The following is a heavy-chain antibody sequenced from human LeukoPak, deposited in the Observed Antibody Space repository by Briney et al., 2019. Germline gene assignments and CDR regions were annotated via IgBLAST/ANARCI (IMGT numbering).Heavy chain of an antibody. Sequence: AGSLRLSCAASGFTFASYSMYWVRQAPGKGLEGVSSISGDSTYIYNAGSVKGRFTIFRDNAQASLYLQMISLRPDDTAVYYCARVSGRLERQSDLAYWGQGTLVIVSS. CDR2: ISGDSTYI. J-gene: IGHJ4*02. D-gene: IGHD1-1*01. V-gene: IGHV3-21*01. CDR3: ARVSGRLERQSDLAY. CDR1: GFTFASYS.